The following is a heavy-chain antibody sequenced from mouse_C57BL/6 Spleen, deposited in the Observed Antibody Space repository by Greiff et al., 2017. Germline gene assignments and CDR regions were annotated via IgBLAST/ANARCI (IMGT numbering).Heavy chain of an antibody. D-gene: IGHD2-3*01. CDR1: GYTFTSYW. Sequence: VQLKQPGAELVRPGSSVKLSCKASGYTFTSYWMHWVKQRPIQGLEWIGNIDPSDSETHYNQKFKDKATLTVDKSSSTAYMQLSSLTSEDSAVYYCARSSDGYYRYFDVWGTGTTVTVSS. J-gene: IGHJ1*03. V-gene: IGHV1-52*01. CDR3: ARSSDGYYRYFDV. CDR2: IDPSDSET.